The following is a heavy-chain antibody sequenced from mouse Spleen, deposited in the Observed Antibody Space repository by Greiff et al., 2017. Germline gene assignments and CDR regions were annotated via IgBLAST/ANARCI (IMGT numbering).Heavy chain of an antibody. CDR2: IYPGDGDT. J-gene: IGHJ2*01. Sequence: QVQLQQSGPELVKPGASVKISCKASGYSFSSSWMNWVKQRPGKGLEWIGRIYPGDGDTNYNGKFKGKATLTADKSSSTAYMQLSSLTSEDSAVYFCARLRWVTTVVATDDYWGQGTTLTVSS. V-gene: IGHV1-82*01. D-gene: IGHD1-1*01. CDR3: ARLRWVTTVVATDDY. CDR1: GYSFSSSW.